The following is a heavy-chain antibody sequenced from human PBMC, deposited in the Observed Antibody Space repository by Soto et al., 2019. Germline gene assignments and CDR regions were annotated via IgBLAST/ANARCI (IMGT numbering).Heavy chain of an antibody. J-gene: IGHJ3*02. CDR3: ARSPSLDDFWSGYWLDI. CDR2: IYSGGST. Sequence: EVQLVESGGGLVQPGGSLRLSCAASGFTVSSNYMSWVRQAPGKGLEWVSVIYSGGSTYYADSVKDRFTISRDNSKNTLYLQINSLRAEDTAVYYCARSPSLDDFWSGYWLDIWGQGTMVTVSS. V-gene: IGHV3-66*01. D-gene: IGHD3-3*01. CDR1: GFTVSSNY.